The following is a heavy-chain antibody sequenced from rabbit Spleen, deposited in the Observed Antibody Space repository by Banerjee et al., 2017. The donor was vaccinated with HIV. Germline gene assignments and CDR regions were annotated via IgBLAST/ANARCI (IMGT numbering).Heavy chain of an antibody. V-gene: IGHV1S45*01. CDR1: GFSFSGSYY. J-gene: IGHJ6*01. Sequence: QEQLEESGGGLVQPEGSLTLACTASGFSFSGSYYMCWVRQAPGKGLEWIACIDTGFGGTTYYASWAKGRCTISKSSSTTVTLQMTSLTAADTATYFCARDSGTSFSSYGMDLWGPGTLVTVS. CDR3: ARDSGTSFSSYGMDL. CDR2: IDTGFGGTT. D-gene: IGHD8-1*01.